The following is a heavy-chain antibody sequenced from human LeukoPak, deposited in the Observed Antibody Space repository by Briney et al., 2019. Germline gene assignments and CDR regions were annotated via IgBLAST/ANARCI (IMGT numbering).Heavy chain of an antibody. V-gene: IGHV4-4*09. J-gene: IGHJ6*03. CDR2: IYTSGST. Sequence: SETLSLTCTVSGGSISSYYWSWIRQPPGKGLEWIGYIYTSGSTNYNPSLKSRVTISVDTSKNQFSLKLSSVTAADTAVYYCARHNPTYYYYYYMDVWGKGTTVTVSS. CDR1: GGSISSYY. CDR3: ARHNPTYYYYYYMDV. D-gene: IGHD1-14*01.